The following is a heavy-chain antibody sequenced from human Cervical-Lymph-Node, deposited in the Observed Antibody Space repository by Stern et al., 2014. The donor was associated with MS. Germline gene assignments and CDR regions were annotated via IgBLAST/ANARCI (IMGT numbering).Heavy chain of an antibody. V-gene: IGHV3-30-3*01. Sequence: QVQLVQSGGGVVQPGRSLRLSCAASGFTFSSYAMNWVRQAPGKGLEWGALISYDGIKKYYADSVKGRFTISRDNSENTVYLQMSSLRAEDTAVYYCARVVAVAGTSFDYWGQGTAVTVSS. CDR3: ARVVAVAGTSFDY. CDR1: GFTFSSYA. CDR2: ISYDGIKK. J-gene: IGHJ4*02. D-gene: IGHD6-19*01.